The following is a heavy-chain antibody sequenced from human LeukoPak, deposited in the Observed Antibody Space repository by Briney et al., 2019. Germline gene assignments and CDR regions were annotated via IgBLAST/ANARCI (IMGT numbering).Heavy chain of an antibody. Sequence: GGSLRLSCAASGFTFSTYWMRWVRQAPGKGLVWVARIRPEGTTTAYADSVKGRFTISRDNAKKTLFLQMNSLSAEDTAVYYCARDLDWILFDYWGQGTLVTVSS. CDR1: GFTFSTYW. V-gene: IGHV3-74*03. D-gene: IGHD3-9*01. CDR3: ARDLDWILFDY. CDR2: IRPEGTTT. J-gene: IGHJ4*02.